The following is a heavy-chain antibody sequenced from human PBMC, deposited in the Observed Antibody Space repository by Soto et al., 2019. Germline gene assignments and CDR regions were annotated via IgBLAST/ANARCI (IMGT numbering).Heavy chain of an antibody. V-gene: IGHV3-33*01. J-gene: IGHJ4*02. CDR1: GLIISDYG. D-gene: IGHD1-26*01. Sequence: VGSLRLSCPASGLIISDYGMHWVRQAPGKGLEWVAVIWYDGSNKYYADSVKGRFTISRDNLKNTVFLQTNSLRAEDTAVYYCARDPSGTYRPGDFDYWGQGTLVTVSS. CDR3: ARDPSGTYRPGDFDY. CDR2: IWYDGSNK.